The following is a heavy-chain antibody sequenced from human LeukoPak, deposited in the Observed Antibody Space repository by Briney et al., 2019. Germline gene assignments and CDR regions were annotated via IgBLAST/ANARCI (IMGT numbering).Heavy chain of an antibody. CDR3: AMVFPDPYSSDYYNYIDV. V-gene: IGHV4-39*01. Sequence: SETLSLTRTVAGISSTSSTYLWHWIRQPPGKGLEWIGTIHYSGSTYKNPSLESRVTLFVEMSKNQVTSKLTSLTAAHTAVYYCAMVFPDPYSSDYYNYIDVWGEGTTVAVSS. J-gene: IGHJ6*03. D-gene: IGHD2-15*01. CDR2: IHYSGST. CDR1: GISSTSSTYL.